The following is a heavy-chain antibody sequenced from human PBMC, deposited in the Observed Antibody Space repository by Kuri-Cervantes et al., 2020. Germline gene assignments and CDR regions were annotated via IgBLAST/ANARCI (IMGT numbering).Heavy chain of an antibody. CDR1: GYTFTNYG. CDR2: ISAYSGNT. D-gene: IGHD4-11*01. CDR3: ARATTVTTGYYMDV. V-gene: IGHV1-18*01. J-gene: IGHJ6*03. Sequence: ASVKVSCKASGYTFTNYGISWVRQAPGQGLEWMGWISAYSGNTDYAQNLQGRVTMTTDTSTSTAYMELRSLRSDDTAVYYCARATTVTTGYYMDVWGKGTTVTVSS.